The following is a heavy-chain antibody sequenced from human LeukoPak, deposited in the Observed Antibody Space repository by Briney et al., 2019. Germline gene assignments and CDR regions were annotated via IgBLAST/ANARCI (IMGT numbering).Heavy chain of an antibody. J-gene: IGHJ4*02. Sequence: GGSLRLSCAASGFTFDDYGMSWVRQAPGKGLEWVSGINWNGGSTGYADSVKGRFTISRDNAKNSLYLQMNSLRAEDTALYYCAKDALLTGYYKGGVAYYFDYWGQGTLVTVSS. D-gene: IGHD3-9*01. V-gene: IGHV3-20*04. CDR2: INWNGGST. CDR3: AKDALLTGYYKGGVAYYFDY. CDR1: GFTFDDYG.